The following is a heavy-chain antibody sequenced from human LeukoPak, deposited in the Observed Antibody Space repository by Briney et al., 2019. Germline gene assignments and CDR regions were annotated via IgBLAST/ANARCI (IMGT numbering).Heavy chain of an antibody. D-gene: IGHD5-18*01. CDR3: ARGGRDTATFDY. J-gene: IGHJ4*02. V-gene: IGHV3-21*01. CDR2: ISSSSSYI. Sequence: GGSLRLSCAVSGFTFSNYWMNWVRQAPGKGLEWVSSISSSSSYIYYADSVKGRFTISRDNAKNSLYLQMNSLRAEDTAVYYCARGGRDTATFDYWGQGTLVTVSS. CDR1: GFTFSNYW.